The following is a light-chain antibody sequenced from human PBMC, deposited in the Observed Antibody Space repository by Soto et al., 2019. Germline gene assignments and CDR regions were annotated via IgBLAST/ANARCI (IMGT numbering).Light chain of an antibody. J-gene: IGKJ1*01. CDR1: QSVSSSH. CDR2: GAS. Sequence: EIVLTQSPGTLSLSPGERATLSCRASQSVSSSHLAWYQQKPGQAPRLLIYGASSRATGIPDRFSGSGSGTDFTLTISRLEPEDFAVYYCQQYNSFTWTFGQGTKVDIK. V-gene: IGKV3-20*01. CDR3: QQYNSFTWT.